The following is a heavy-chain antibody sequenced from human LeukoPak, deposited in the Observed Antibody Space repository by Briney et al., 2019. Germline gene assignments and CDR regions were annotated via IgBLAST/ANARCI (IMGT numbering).Heavy chain of an antibody. CDR3: VRDSPGYGAYDFD. D-gene: IGHD5-12*01. J-gene: IGHJ4*02. CDR2: IKEDGSAK. V-gene: IGHV3-7*01. Sequence: XGSLRLSCAASGFTFSSYWMSWVRQAPGKGLEWVANIKEDGSAKYYVDSVKGRFTISRDNAKNSLYLQMNNLSAEDTAVYYCVRDSPGYGAYDFDWGQGTLVTVSS. CDR1: GFTFSSYW.